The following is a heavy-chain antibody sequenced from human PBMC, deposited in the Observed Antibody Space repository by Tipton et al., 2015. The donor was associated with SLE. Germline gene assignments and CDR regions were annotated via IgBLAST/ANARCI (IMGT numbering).Heavy chain of an antibody. Sequence: TLSLTCTVSGGSISSSSYYWGWIRQPPGKGLEWIGYIYYSGSTNYNPSLKGRVTISVDTSKNQFSLKLSSVTAADTAVYYCATGIAVAGPFDYWGQGTLVTVSS. CDR3: ATGIAVAGPFDY. J-gene: IGHJ4*02. CDR2: IYYSGST. CDR1: GGSISSSSYY. V-gene: IGHV4-61*05. D-gene: IGHD6-19*01.